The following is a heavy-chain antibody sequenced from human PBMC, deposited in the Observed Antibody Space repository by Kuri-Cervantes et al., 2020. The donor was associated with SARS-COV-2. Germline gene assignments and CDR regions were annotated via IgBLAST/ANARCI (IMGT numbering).Heavy chain of an antibody. J-gene: IGHJ4*02. D-gene: IGHD5-18*01. CDR3: AALGRIQVWSNRY. CDR2: MCHGRST. V-gene: IGHV4-39*01. CDR1: GSSITSSTYD. Sequence: SETLSLTCSVSGSSITSSTYDWGWFRPPPGKGLEWIGNMCHGRSTLSNPSLKSRISIFVNTSENQFSLRLTSVNASDTAVYYCAALGRIQVWSNRYWGRGTLVTVSS.